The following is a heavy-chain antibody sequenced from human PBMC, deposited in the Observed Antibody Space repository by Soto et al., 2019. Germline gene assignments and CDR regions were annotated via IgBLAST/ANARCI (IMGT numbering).Heavy chain of an antibody. D-gene: IGHD3-10*01. CDR1: GFSFSTYA. V-gene: IGHV1-3*01. J-gene: IGHJ4*02. CDR2: IIAGNGNT. Sequence: QVQVVQSGAEVKKPGASVKVSCKTSGFSFSTYAIHWVRQAPGQSLEWIGWIIAGNGNTKYSQKFQARVTISRDTLASTVYVELSSLTSEDTAVYYCARGGSSGTYWWAFDYWGQGTLVTVSS. CDR3: ARGGSSGTYWWAFDY.